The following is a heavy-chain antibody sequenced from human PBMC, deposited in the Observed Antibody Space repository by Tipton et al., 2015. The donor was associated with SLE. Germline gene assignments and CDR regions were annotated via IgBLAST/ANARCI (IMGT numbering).Heavy chain of an antibody. J-gene: IGHJ4*02. CDR2: ISYGGSNK. D-gene: IGHD3-10*01. V-gene: IGHV3-30*18. CDR1: GFTFSSYG. CDR3: AKERVVRGVTYFDY. Sequence: SLRLSCAASGFTFSSYGMHWVRQAPGKGLEWVAVISYGGSNKYYADSVKGRFTISRDNSKNTLYLQMNSLRAEDTAVYYCAKERVVRGVTYFDYWGQGTLVTVSS.